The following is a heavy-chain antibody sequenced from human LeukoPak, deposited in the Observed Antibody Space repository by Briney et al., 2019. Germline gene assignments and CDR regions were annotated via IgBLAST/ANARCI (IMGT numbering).Heavy chain of an antibody. J-gene: IGHJ6*03. V-gene: IGHV1-2*02. D-gene: IGHD2/OR15-2a*01. CDR2: INPNTGGT. CDR3: ARDPKNFYGSKFDYFHMDV. Sequence: ASVKVSCKASGYVFIDYYVHWVRQAPGQGLEWMGRINPNTGGTKYAQKFQGRVTVTADTSISTVYLDLSSLSSDDTAVYYCARDPKNFYGSKFDYFHMDVWGKGATVTISS. CDR1: GYVFIDYY.